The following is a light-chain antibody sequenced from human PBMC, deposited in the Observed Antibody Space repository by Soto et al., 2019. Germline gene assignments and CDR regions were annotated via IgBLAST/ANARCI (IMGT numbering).Light chain of an antibody. CDR2: DVS. V-gene: IGKV3-11*01. J-gene: IGKJ1*01. CDR3: QQRSDWPWT. CDR1: ESVTNY. Sequence: IVLTQSPGTLSLSPGERGALSCRASESVTNYLAWYQQKPGQAPRLLVYDVSNRATGIPARFSGGGSGTDFTLTISNLEPEDFAVYYCQQRSDWPWTFGQGTKVDIK.